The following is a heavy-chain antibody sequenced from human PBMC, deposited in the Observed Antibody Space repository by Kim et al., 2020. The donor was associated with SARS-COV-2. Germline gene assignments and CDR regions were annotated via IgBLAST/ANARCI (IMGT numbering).Heavy chain of an antibody. J-gene: IGHJ6*02. D-gene: IGHD3-10*01. V-gene: IGHV4-39*07. CDR3: ARDGCWGVYGMDV. Sequence: NPSLKSRVTISVDTSKNQFSLKLSSVTAADTAVYYCARDGCWGVYGMDVWGQGTTVTVSS.